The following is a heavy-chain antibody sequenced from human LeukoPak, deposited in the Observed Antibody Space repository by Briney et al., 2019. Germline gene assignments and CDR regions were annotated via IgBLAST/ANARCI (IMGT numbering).Heavy chain of an antibody. CDR1: GFTFSSYG. CDR2: ISYDGSNK. Sequence: TGRSLRLSCAASGFTFSSYGMHWVRQAPGKGLEWVAVISYDGSNKYYADSVKGRFTIPRDNSKNTLYLQMNSLRAEDTAAYYCAKSWEQWLVRGFDYWGQGTLVTVSS. J-gene: IGHJ4*02. V-gene: IGHV3-30*18. D-gene: IGHD6-19*01. CDR3: AKSWEQWLVRGFDY.